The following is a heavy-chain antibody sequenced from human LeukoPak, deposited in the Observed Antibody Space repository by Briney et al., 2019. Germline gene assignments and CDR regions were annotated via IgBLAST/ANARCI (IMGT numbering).Heavy chain of an antibody. J-gene: IGHJ3*02. CDR2: IYYSGST. CDR3: ARDVVFYPKDDAFDI. D-gene: IGHD3-16*02. V-gene: IGHV4-39*07. CDR1: GGSISSSSYY. Sequence: PSETLSLTCTVSGGSISSSSYYWGWIRQPPGKGLEWIGSIYYSGSTYYNPSLKSRVTISVDTSKNQFSLKLSSVTAADTAVYYCARDVVFYPKDDAFDIWGQGTMVTVSS.